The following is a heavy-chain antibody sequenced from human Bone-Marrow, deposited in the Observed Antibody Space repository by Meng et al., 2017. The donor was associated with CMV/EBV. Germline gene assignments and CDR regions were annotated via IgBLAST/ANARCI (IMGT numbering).Heavy chain of an antibody. CDR2: INHRGSA. CDR1: CGSFSSYY. J-gene: IGHJ4*02. Sequence: LSLTCGVYCGSFSSYYWNWIRQPPGKGLEWIGEINHRGSANYNPSLKSRVTMSVDTSKKQFSLKLSSVTAADTALYFCAREIVGATDYWGQGTLVTVSS. D-gene: IGHD1-26*01. V-gene: IGHV4-34*01. CDR3: AREIVGATDY.